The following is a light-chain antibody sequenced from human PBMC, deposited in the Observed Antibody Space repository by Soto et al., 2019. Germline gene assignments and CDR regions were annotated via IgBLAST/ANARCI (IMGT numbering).Light chain of an antibody. CDR1: QAIGSD. CDR3: LQYNTFPPT. V-gene: IGKV1-17*01. Sequence: DVQMTQSPSPLAASIGDRVTISCRASQAIGSDLAWLQHRPGTAPQRLIFAVSSLQSGVPSRFSGSGSGTDFSLTISSLQPEDFATYFCLQYNTFPPTFGQGTMV. J-gene: IGKJ1*01. CDR2: AVS.